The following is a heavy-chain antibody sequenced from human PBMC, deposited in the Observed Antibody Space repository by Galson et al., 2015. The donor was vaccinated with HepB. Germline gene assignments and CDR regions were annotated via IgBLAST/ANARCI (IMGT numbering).Heavy chain of an antibody. CDR2: IYSGGGP. CDR3: ARGNANRAVR. J-gene: IGHJ4*02. Sequence: SLRLSCAVSGFTVSRNYMTWVRQAPGKGLEWVSVIYSGGGPYHADSLKGRFTPPRDNSKNTLYLQMNSLRTEDTAVYYCARGNANRAVRWGQGTLVTVSS. CDR1: GFTVSRNY. D-gene: IGHD3-16*01. V-gene: IGHV3-66*02.